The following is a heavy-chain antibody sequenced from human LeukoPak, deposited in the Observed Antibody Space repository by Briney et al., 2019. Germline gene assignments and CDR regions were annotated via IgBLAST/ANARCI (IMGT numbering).Heavy chain of an antibody. CDR3: AKGPYYYDSSGYLH. J-gene: IGHJ4*02. V-gene: IGHV3-30*04. D-gene: IGHD3-22*01. CDR1: GFTFSSYA. CDR2: ISYDGSNK. Sequence: PGRSLRLSCAASGFTFSSYAMHWVRQAPGKGLEWVAVISYDGSNKYYADSVKGRFTISRDNSKNTLYLQMNSLRAEDTAVYYCAKGPYYYDSSGYLHWGQGTLVTVSS.